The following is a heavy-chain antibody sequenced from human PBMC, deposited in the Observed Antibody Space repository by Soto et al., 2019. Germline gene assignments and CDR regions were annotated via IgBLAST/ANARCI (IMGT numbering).Heavy chain of an antibody. J-gene: IGHJ4*02. CDR3: ATPFGSSGN. V-gene: IGHV1-3*01. D-gene: IGHD3-10*01. CDR1: GYTFTSYA. CDR2: IISIIGIT. Sequence: GASVKVSCKASGYTFTSYAIHWVRQAPGQRLEWMGWIISIIGITNYAQKFQGRVTITRDKSTSTAYMELSILRSEDTAVYYCATPFGSSGNWGQGTLVTVS.